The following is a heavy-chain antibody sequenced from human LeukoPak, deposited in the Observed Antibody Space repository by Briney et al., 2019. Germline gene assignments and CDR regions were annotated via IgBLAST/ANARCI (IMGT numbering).Heavy chain of an antibody. V-gene: IGHV4-34*01. CDR1: GVSFDDYY. D-gene: IGHD2-21*02. CDR3: TRMTAGHDY. CDR2: INHSGYT. Sequence: PSETLSLTCAVSGVSFDDYYWSWVRQTPGKGLEWIGEINHSGYTNDSPSLKSRVTLSIDTSRKQFSLNLRSVTVADTGIYYCTRMTAGHDYWGEGTLVTVSS. J-gene: IGHJ4*02.